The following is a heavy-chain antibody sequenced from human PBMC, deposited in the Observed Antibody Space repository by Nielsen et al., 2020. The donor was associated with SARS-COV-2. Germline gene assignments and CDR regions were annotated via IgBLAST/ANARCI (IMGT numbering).Heavy chain of an antibody. V-gene: IGHV6-1*01. J-gene: IGHJ6*03. Sequence: SQTLSLTCAISGDSVSSSSAAWNWIRQSPSRGLERLGRTYYRSKWYNDYAVSVKSRITINPDASKNQFSLHLNSVTPEDTAVYYCARARGGYGDYYYYYYTDVWGKGTTITVSS. D-gene: IGHD4-17*01. CDR3: ARARGGYGDYYYYYYTDV. CDR1: GDSVSSSSAA. CDR2: TYYRSKWYN.